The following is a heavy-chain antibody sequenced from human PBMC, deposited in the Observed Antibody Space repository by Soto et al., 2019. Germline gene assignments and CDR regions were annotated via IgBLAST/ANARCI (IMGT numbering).Heavy chain of an antibody. J-gene: IGHJ1*01. V-gene: IGHV3-30*18. Sequence: GGSLRLSCAASGFTFSSYGMHWVRQAPGKGLEWLAVISYDGSNKYYADSVKGRFTISRDNSKNTLYLQMNSLRAEDTAVYYCANIGSVAAAEYFQHWGQGTLVTVSS. CDR3: ANIGSVAAAEYFQH. D-gene: IGHD6-19*01. CDR2: ISYDGSNK. CDR1: GFTFSSYG.